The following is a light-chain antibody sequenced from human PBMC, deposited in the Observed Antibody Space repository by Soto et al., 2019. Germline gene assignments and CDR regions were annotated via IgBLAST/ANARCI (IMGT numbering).Light chain of an antibody. CDR3: QQYYTSPTWT. CDR1: QGLSSW. J-gene: IGKJ1*01. CDR2: AAS. V-gene: IGKV1-12*01. Sequence: DIQMTQSPSSVSPSVGDRVTITCRASQGLSSWLACYQKKPGKAPNLLIYAASTLQSGVPSRFSGSGSGTDFTLTISSLQAEDVAVYYCQQYYTSPTWTFGQGTKVEV.